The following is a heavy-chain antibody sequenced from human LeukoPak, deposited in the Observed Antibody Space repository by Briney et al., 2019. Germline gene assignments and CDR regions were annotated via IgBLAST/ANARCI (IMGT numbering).Heavy chain of an antibody. J-gene: IGHJ4*02. CDR3: ARGRRIATSFDY. CDR1: GYTFTGYY. V-gene: IGHV1-2*02. D-gene: IGHD5-24*01. Sequence: ASVKVSCKASGYTFTGYYMHWVRQAPRQGLEWMGWINPNSGGTNYAQKFQGRVTMTRDTSISTAYMELRSLRSDDTAVYYCARGRRIATSFDYWGQGTLVTVSS. CDR2: INPNSGGT.